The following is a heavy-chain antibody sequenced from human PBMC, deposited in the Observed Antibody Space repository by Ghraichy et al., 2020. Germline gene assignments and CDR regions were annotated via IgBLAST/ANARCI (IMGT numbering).Heavy chain of an antibody. CDR1: GFTVSSNY. Sequence: GESLNISCAASGFTVSSNYMSWVRQAPGKGLEWVSVIYSGGATHYVDSVKGRFTISRDNSKNTLHLQMNSLRAEDTAVYYCARGARETGKQEPFDNWGQGTLVPVSS. V-gene: IGHV3-53*01. D-gene: IGHD1-14*01. CDR3: ARGARETGKQEPFDN. J-gene: IGHJ4*02. CDR2: IYSGGAT.